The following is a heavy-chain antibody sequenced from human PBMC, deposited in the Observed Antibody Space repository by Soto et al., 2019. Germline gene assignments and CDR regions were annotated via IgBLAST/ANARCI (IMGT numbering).Heavy chain of an antibody. Sequence: QLQLQESGPGLVKPGETLPLTCTVSGGSMSTSAYYWGWIRQPPGKGLEWIGTIYYSGTSYHNPSLKSRVTISVDTSKNQFSLTLTSVTAADTAVYYCESRVEGLYSGNDRYYFDYWGQGTLVTVSS. J-gene: IGHJ4*02. CDR2: IYYSGTS. CDR3: ESRVEGLYSGNDRYYFDY. D-gene: IGHD5-12*01. V-gene: IGHV4-39*01. CDR1: GGSMSTSAYY.